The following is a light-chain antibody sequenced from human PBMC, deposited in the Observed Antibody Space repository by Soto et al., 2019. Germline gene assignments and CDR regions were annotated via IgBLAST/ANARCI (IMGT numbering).Light chain of an antibody. Sequence: VLTQPPSVSGAPGQRVTISCTGSGSNIGAGYDVHWYQQLPGTAPKLLIYGNSNRPSGVPDRFSGSKSGTSASLAITGLQAEDEADYYCQSYDSSLSVYVFGTGTKVTVL. V-gene: IGLV1-40*01. CDR2: GNS. CDR1: GSNIGAGYD. CDR3: QSYDSSLSVYV. J-gene: IGLJ1*01.